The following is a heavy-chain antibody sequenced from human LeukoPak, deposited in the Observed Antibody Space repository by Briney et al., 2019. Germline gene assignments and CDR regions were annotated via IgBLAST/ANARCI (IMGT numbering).Heavy chain of an antibody. V-gene: IGHV3-48*02. CDR2: ISSSSSTI. D-gene: IGHD3-22*01. CDR3: GIAKYYYDGSVYYGDY. J-gene: IGHJ4*02. CDR1: GFTFSSYS. Sequence: GGSLRLSCAASGFTFSSYSMNWVRQAPGKGLEWVSYISSSSSTIYYADSVKGRFTISRDNAKNSLYLQMNSLRDEDTAVYYCGIAKYYYDGSVYYGDYWGQGPLVTVS.